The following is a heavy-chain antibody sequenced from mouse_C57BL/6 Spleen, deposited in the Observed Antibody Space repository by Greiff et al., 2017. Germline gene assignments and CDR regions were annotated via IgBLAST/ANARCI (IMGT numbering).Heavy chain of an antibody. CDR2: IDPETGGT. CDR3: TRGITQYYYAMDY. CDR1: GYTFTDYE. D-gene: IGHD1-1*01. J-gene: IGHJ4*01. V-gene: IGHV1-15*01. Sequence: VQLQQSGAELVRPGASVTLSCKASGYTFTDYEMHWVKQTPVHGLEWIGAIDPETGGTAYNQKFKGKAILTADNSSSTAYMELRSLTAEDSAVYYCTRGITQYYYAMDYWGQGTSVTVSS.